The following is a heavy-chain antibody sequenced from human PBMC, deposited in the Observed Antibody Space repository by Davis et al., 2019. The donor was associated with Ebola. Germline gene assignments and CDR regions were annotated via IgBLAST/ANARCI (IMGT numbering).Heavy chain of an antibody. CDR3: TTGSPWSGSCFDS. Sequence: GESLKISCAASGFTFSNVWMAWVRLAPGKGLEWIGRIKSKSAGGTTDYAAPVEGRFTISRDDSKNTLFLQMNSLKTEDTAVYYCTTGSPWSGSCFDSWGQGTLATVSS. CDR1: GFTFSNVW. CDR2: IKSKSAGGTT. D-gene: IGHD3-3*01. J-gene: IGHJ4*02. V-gene: IGHV3-15*01.